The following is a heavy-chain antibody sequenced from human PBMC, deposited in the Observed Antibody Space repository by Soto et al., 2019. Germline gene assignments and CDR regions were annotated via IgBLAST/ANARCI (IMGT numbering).Heavy chain of an antibody. D-gene: IGHD6-13*01. CDR1: GYTFTSYG. CDR2: ISAYNGNT. Sequence: ASVKVSCKASGYTFTSYGISWVRQAPGQGLEWMGWISAYNGNTNYAQKLQGRVTMTTDTSTSTAYMELRSLRSDDTAVYYCAREDSGSWYGRSAFDIWGQGTMVTVSS. V-gene: IGHV1-18*04. J-gene: IGHJ3*02. CDR3: AREDSGSWYGRSAFDI.